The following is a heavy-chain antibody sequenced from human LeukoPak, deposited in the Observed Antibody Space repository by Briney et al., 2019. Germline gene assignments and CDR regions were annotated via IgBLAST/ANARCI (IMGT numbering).Heavy chain of an antibody. J-gene: IGHJ6*02. Sequence: SEALSLTCSVSSGSINDYYWVWIRQPPGKGLEWIGDIFHIGSTRYNPSLKTRVTISLEKSKNQFSLRLTSVTAADTATYYCARAFAGMDVWGRGTTVIVSS. CDR1: SGSINDYY. CDR3: ARAFAGMDV. V-gene: IGHV4-59*01. CDR2: IFHIGST. D-gene: IGHD3-16*01.